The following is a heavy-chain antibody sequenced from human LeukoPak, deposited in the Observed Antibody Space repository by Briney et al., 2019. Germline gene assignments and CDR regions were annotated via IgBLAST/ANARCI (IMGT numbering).Heavy chain of an antibody. Sequence: SETLSLTCTVSGGSISSYYWSWIRQPAGKGLEWIGRIYTSGSTNYNPSLKSRVTMSVDTSKNQFSLKLSSVTAADTAVYYCARDRQDDYSTNYYYYYMDVWGKGTTVTVSS. J-gene: IGHJ6*03. V-gene: IGHV4-4*07. D-gene: IGHD4-11*01. CDR2: IYTSGST. CDR3: ARDRQDDYSTNYYYYYMDV. CDR1: GGSISSYY.